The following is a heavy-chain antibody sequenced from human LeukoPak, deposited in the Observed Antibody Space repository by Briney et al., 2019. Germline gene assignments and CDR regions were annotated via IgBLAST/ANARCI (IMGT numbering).Heavy chain of an antibody. J-gene: IGHJ4*02. Sequence: RPGGSLGLXCAASGFTFSTYSMNWVRQAPGKGLEWVSHVNWNGVSTGYADSVRGRFTISRDNAKNILYLQMNSLRVEDTALYYCARDPPRSHDESLGSKGYWGQGTLVTVSS. CDR2: VNWNGVST. V-gene: IGHV3-20*04. CDR3: ARDPPRSHDESLGSKGY. CDR1: GFTFSTYS. D-gene: IGHD1-14*01.